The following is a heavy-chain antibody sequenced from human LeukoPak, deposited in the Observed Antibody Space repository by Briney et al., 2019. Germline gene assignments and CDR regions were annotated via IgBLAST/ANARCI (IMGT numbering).Heavy chain of an antibody. V-gene: IGHV4-39*01. CDR2: IYYSGIS. J-gene: IGHJ4*02. CDR1: GGSISSSSCY. CDR3: ARQWGYSGQYGFDS. D-gene: IGHD5-12*01. Sequence: SETLSLACTVSGGSISSSSCYWGWIRQPPGKGLEWIASIYYSGISYYNPSLESRVTISVDTSKNQFALKLNFVTAADTAVFYCARQWGYSGQYGFDSWGQGTLVTVSS.